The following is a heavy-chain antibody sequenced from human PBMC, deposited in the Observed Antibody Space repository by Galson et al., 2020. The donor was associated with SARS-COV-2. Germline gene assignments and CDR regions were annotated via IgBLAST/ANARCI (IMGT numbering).Heavy chain of an antibody. CDR3: ATPGLDDSSGYYPNYFDY. Sequence: GGSLRLSCAASGFTFSSYAMSWVRQAPGKGLEWVSAISGSGGSTYYADSVKGRFTISRDNSKNTLYLQMNSLRAEDTAVYYCATPGLDDSSGYYPNYFDYWGQGTLVTVSS. J-gene: IGHJ4*02. CDR1: GFTFSSYA. V-gene: IGHV3-23*01. CDR2: ISGSGGST. D-gene: IGHD3-22*01.